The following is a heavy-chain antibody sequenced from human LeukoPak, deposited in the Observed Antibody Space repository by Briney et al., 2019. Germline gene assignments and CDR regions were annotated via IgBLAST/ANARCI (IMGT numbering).Heavy chain of an antibody. CDR1: GFTSSSYA. CDR3: AKGSAMVRGVMGV. CDR2: ISGSGGST. D-gene: IGHD3-10*01. V-gene: IGHV3-23*01. J-gene: IGHJ6*02. Sequence: GGSLRLSCAASGFTSSSYAMSWVRQAPGKGLEWVSAISGSGGSTYYADSVKGRFTISRDNSKNTLYLQMNSLRAEDTAVYYCAKGSAMVRGVMGVWGQGTTVTVSS.